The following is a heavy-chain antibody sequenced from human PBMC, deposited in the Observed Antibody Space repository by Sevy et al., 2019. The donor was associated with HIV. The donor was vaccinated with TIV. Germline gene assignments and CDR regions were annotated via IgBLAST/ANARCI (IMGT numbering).Heavy chain of an antibody. CDR1: GGTFSSYA. J-gene: IGHJ5*02. V-gene: IGHV1-69*13. CDR3: ARDSLVGANNWFDP. Sequence: ASVKVSCKASGGTFSSYAISWVRQAPGQGLEWMGGIIPIFGTANYAQKFQGRVTITADESTSTAYMELSSLRSEDTAVYYCARDSLVGANNWFDPWGQRTLVTVSS. CDR2: IIPIFGTA. D-gene: IGHD1-26*01.